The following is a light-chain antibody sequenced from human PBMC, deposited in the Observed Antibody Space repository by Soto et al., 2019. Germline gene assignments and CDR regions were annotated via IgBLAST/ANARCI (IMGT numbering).Light chain of an antibody. CDR2: GNS. Sequence: QSVLAQPPSVSGAPGQKVTISCTGGSSNIGAGYDLHWYQQLPGTAPKLLLYGNSNRPSGVPDRFSGSKSGTSASLAITGLQAEDEADYYCQSYDSSLSAYVFGTGTKVTV. V-gene: IGLV1-40*01. CDR1: SSNIGAGYD. CDR3: QSYDSSLSAYV. J-gene: IGLJ1*01.